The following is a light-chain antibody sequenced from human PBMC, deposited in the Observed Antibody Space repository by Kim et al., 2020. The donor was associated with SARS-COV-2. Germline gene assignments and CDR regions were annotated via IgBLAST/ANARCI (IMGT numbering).Light chain of an antibody. V-gene: IGKV1-27*01. CDR1: QGISHS. CDR2: GTS. J-gene: IGKJ1*01. CDR3: QKYDSAPCT. Sequence: DIQMAQSPSSLSASVGDRVTITCRASQGISHSLAWYRQKPGKVPMLLIYGTSTLQSGVPSRFSGSGSGTDFTLTISSLQPEDAATYYCQKYDSAPCTFGQRTKVDIK.